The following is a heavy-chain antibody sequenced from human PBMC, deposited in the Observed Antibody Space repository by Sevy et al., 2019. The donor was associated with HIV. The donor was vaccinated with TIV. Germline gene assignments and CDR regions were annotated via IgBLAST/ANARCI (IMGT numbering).Heavy chain of an antibody. V-gene: IGHV1-24*01. CDR3: ATDCTMYGRSIFDY. J-gene: IGHJ4*02. CDR1: GYTLTELS. Sequence: ASVKVSCKVSGYTLTELSMHWVRQAPGKGLEWMGGFDPEDGETIYAQKFQGRVTMTEDTSTDTAYMELSSLRSEDTAVYYCATDCTMYGRSIFDYWGQGTLVTVSS. CDR2: FDPEDGET. D-gene: IGHD4-17*01.